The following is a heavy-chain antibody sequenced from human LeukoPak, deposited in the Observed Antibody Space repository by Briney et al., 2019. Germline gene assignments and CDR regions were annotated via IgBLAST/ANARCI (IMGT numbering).Heavy chain of an antibody. Sequence: GGTLRLSCAASGFTFSSYGMSWVRQAPGKGLEWVSAISGSGGSTYYADSVKGRFTISRDNSKNTLYLQMNSLRAEDTAVYYCAKDAYYDSSGYYQNDYWGQGTLVTVSS. CDR2: ISGSGGST. J-gene: IGHJ4*02. V-gene: IGHV3-23*01. CDR3: AKDAYYDSSGYYQNDY. CDR1: GFTFSSYG. D-gene: IGHD3-22*01.